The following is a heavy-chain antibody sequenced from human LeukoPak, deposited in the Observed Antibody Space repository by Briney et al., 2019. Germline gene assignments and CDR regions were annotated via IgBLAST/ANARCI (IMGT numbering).Heavy chain of an antibody. CDR2: ISSSSSYI. J-gene: IGHJ4*02. D-gene: IGHD5-24*01. Sequence: PGGSLRLSCAASGFTFNSYAMHWVRQAPGKGLEWVPSISSSSSYIYYADSVKGRFTISRDNAKNSLYLQMNSLRAEDTAVYYCARSSLEMATTPDDYWGQGTLVTVSS. V-gene: IGHV3-21*01. CDR1: GFTFNSYA. CDR3: ARSSLEMATTPDDY.